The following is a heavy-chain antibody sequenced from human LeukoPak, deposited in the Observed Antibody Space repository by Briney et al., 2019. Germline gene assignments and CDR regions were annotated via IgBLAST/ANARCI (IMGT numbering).Heavy chain of an antibody. Sequence: ASVKVSCTASGYTFTNYAMNWVRQAPGQGLEWMGWINTNTGNATYAQGFTGRFVFSLDTSVSTAYLQISSLKAEDTAVYYCARSGGSGSYYARYYYYYMDVWGKGTTVTVSS. D-gene: IGHD3-10*01. V-gene: IGHV7-4-1*02. J-gene: IGHJ6*03. CDR1: GYTFTNYA. CDR3: ARSGGSGSYYARYYYYYMDV. CDR2: INTNTGNA.